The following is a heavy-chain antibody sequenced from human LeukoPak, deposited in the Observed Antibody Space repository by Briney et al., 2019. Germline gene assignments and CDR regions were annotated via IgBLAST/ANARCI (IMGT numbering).Heavy chain of an antibody. Sequence: SETLSLTCTVSGGSVSSGSYYWSWIRQPPGKGLEWIGYIYYSGSTYYNPSLKSRVTISVDTSKNQFSLKLSSVTAADTAVYYCARTETGNFDYWGQGTLVTVSS. D-gene: IGHD7-27*01. CDR1: GGSVSSGSYY. CDR2: IYYSGST. J-gene: IGHJ4*02. V-gene: IGHV4-30-4*08. CDR3: ARTETGNFDY.